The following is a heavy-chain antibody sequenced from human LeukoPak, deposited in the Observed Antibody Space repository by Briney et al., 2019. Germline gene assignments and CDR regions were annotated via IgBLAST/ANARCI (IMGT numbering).Heavy chain of an antibody. J-gene: IGHJ4*02. CDR1: GCTFRNYA. V-gene: IGHV3-23*01. CDR2: ISGCGGST. Sequence: GGSLSLSCAASGCTFRNYAMCWVRQAPATGLELVSAISGCGGSTYYADSVKGRFTISRDNSKNTLYLQMNSLRAEDTAVYYCAKSFSPQGVWGSYRYTPRDYWGQGTLVTVSS. CDR3: AKSFSPQGVWGSYRYTPRDY. D-gene: IGHD3-16*02.